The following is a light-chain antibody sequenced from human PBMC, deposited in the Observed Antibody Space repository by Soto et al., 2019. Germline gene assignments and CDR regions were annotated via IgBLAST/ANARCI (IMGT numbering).Light chain of an antibody. CDR2: GAS. CDR3: QQYGSSPTR. CDR1: QSVSSSY. J-gene: IGKJ1*01. Sequence: EIALTQSPGTLSLSPGERATLSCRASQSVSSSYLAWYQQKPGQAPRLLIYGASSRATGIPDRFSGSGSGKEFTLTISRLEPEGFAVYYCQQYGSSPTRFGQGTKVEIK. V-gene: IGKV3-20*01.